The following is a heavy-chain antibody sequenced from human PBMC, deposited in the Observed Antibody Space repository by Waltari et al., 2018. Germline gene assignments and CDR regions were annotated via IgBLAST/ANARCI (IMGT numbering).Heavy chain of an antibody. D-gene: IGHD3-22*01. CDR2: ISGSGSIK. Sequence: DVQQVESGEGLVQPGGSLRLACAASGFTFRLYAMRWFRQALGKWLEWVSAISGSGSIKYYADSVTGRFTISRDNSKNTLYLQMNSLRAEDTAVYYCAKDSSGYSPFDYWGQGTLVTVSS. CDR3: AKDSSGYSPFDY. V-gene: IGHV3-23*04. CDR1: GFTFRLYA. J-gene: IGHJ4*02.